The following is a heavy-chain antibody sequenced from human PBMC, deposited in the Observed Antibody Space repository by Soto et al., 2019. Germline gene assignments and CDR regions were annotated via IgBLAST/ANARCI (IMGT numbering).Heavy chain of an antibody. J-gene: IGHJ4*02. CDR2: IYSGGYT. CDR1: GFTVSNNY. Sequence: EVQLVESGGGLIQPGGSLRLSCAVSGFTVSNNYMSWVRQAPGKGLEGVSVIYSGGYTAYGDSVKGRFTISRDNSKNTLYLQKDGRGAAGPAVYSWGTPGGGGGYWGQGTLVTVSS. CDR3: GTPGGGGGY. D-gene: IGHD3-10*01. V-gene: IGHV3-53*01.